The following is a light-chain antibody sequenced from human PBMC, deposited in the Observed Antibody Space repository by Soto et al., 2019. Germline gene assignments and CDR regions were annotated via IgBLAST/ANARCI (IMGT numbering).Light chain of an antibody. CDR3: QQYNSYSHGT. Sequence: DIQMTQSPSTLSASVGDRVTITFRASQSISSWLAWYQQKPGKAPKLLIYDASGLESGVPSRFSGSGSGTEFTLTISSLQPDDFATYYCQQYNSYSHGTFGQGTKVDIK. J-gene: IGKJ1*01. CDR1: QSISSW. V-gene: IGKV1-5*01. CDR2: DAS.